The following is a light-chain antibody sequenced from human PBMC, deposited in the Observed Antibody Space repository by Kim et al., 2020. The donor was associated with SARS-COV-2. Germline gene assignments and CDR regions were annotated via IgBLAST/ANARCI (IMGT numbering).Light chain of an antibody. CDR1: SSNIGNNN. J-gene: IGLJ3*02. CDR2: RTN. V-gene: IGLV1-47*01. Sequence: GQRVPISCSGLSSNIGNNNGHWFRQLPGTAPKLRIYRTNQRPSGVPDRFSGSKSGTSASLAISGLRSDDEADYYCAAWNDSLNGWVFGGGTQLTVL. CDR3: AAWNDSLNGWV.